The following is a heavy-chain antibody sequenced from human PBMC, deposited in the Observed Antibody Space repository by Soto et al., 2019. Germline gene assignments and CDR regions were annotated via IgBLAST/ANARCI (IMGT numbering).Heavy chain of an antibody. CDR3: ARALNPNYYYYGMDV. CDR1: GFTVSSNY. J-gene: IGHJ6*02. CDR2: IYSGGST. Sequence: QPGGSLRLSCAASGFTVSSNYMSWVRQAPGKGLEWVSVIYSGGSTYYADSVKGRFTISRDNSKNTLYLQMNSLRAEDTAVYYCARALNPNYYYYGMDVWGQGTTVTVS. V-gene: IGHV3-53*01.